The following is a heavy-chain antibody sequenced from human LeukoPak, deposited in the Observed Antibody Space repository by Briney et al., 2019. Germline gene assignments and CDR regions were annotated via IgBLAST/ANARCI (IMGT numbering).Heavy chain of an antibody. V-gene: IGHV3-74*01. Sequence: GGPLRLSCAASGFTFSIYCMHWVRQAPGKGPMWVSRICPDGPVTNYADSVKARFSISRDNARNTVYLQMNSLRAEDTAIYYCVRDFRSADYWGQGTLVTVSS. CDR2: ICPDGPVT. J-gene: IGHJ4*02. CDR1: GFTFSIYC. CDR3: VRDFRSADY.